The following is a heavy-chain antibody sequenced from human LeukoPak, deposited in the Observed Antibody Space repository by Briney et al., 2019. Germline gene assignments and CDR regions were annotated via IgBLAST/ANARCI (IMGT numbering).Heavy chain of an antibody. D-gene: IGHD4-11*01. CDR3: ARDWVPTVTTFPSP. Sequence: HPGGSLRLSCTASGFTFRSHSMIWVRQAPGKGLEWISYVSGSSGTIYYADSVKGRFIISRDNDKNLLYLQMNSLRAEDTAVYYCARDWVPTVTTFPSPWGQGTLVTVSS. J-gene: IGHJ5*02. CDR2: VSGSSGTI. V-gene: IGHV3-48*01. CDR1: GFTFRSHS.